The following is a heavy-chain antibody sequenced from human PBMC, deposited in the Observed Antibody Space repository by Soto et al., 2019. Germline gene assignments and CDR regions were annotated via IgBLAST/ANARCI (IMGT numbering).Heavy chain of an antibody. CDR2: ISGNGGDI. Sequence: EVQLLESGGALVQPGGSLRLSCAASGFTFRNYAMRWVRQAPGKGLEWVSRISGNGGDINYADSVKGRFTISRDNSKNTLYLQMNSLRAEDTAVYYCAKRGDIVEVSRTFVGYGMDVWGQGTTVTVSS. D-gene: IGHD2-2*01. J-gene: IGHJ6*02. CDR3: AKRGDIVEVSRTFVGYGMDV. V-gene: IGHV3-23*01. CDR1: GFTFRNYA.